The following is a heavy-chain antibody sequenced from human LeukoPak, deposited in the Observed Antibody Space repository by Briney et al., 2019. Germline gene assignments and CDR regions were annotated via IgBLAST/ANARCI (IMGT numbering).Heavy chain of an antibody. Sequence: GASVKVSCKASGYSFTGYGISWVRQAPGQGLEWMGWISTYDGNTNFAQNVQGRVTMSTDSSTRTAYMELTSLRSDDTAVYYCAKSGASSGYSPIDYWGPGTLVTVSS. D-gene: IGHD3-22*01. CDR3: AKSGASSGYSPIDY. CDR1: GYSFTGYG. CDR2: ISTYDGNT. J-gene: IGHJ4*02. V-gene: IGHV1-18*01.